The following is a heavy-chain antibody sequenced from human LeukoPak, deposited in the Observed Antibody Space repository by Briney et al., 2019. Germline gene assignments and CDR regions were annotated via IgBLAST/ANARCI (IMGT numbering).Heavy chain of an antibody. CDR1: GFTFSGAW. CDR3: ARDPAYGAPDY. V-gene: IGHV3-7*01. Sequence: PGGSLRLSCVASGFTFSGAWMTWVRQAPGRGLQWLDYISPDGNLKSYVDSVEGRFTISRDNARNSVYLQISSLRVEDTSVYYCARDPAYGAPDYWGQGTLVAVSS. J-gene: IGHJ4*02. CDR2: ISPDGNLK. D-gene: IGHD4-17*01.